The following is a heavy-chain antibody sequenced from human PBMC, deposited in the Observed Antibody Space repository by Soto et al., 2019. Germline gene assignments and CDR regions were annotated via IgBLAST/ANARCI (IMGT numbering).Heavy chain of an antibody. Sequence: ASVKVSCKASGYTFTSYAMHWVRQAPGQRLEWMGWINAGNGNTKYSQKFQGRVTITRGTSASTAYMELSSLRSEDTAVYYCARAVAVPADFDYWGQGTLVTSPQ. J-gene: IGHJ4*02. CDR3: ARAVAVPADFDY. CDR1: GYTFTSYA. V-gene: IGHV1-3*01. D-gene: IGHD6-19*01. CDR2: INAGNGNT.